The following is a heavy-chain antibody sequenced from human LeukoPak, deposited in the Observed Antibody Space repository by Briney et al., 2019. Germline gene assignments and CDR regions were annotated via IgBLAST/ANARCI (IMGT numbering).Heavy chain of an antibody. V-gene: IGHV1-69*01. CDR1: GGTFSSYA. CDR3: ARDGRGSGYDGGFDY. D-gene: IGHD5-12*01. CDR2: IIPIFGTA. J-gene: IGHJ4*02. Sequence: GSSVKVSCKASGGTFSSYAISWVRQAPGQGLEWMGGIIPIFGTANYAQKFQGRVTITADESMSTAYMELSSLRSEDTAVYYCARDGRGSGYDGGFDYWGQGTLVTVSS.